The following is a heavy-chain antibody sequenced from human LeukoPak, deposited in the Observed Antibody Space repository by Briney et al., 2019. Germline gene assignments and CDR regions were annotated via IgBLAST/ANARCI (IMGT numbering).Heavy chain of an antibody. CDR1: GGTFSSYA. CDR3: ARGDVLRYFDWLFQFDY. CDR2: IIPIFGTA. Sequence: SVKVSCKASGGTFSSYAISWVRQAPGQGLEWMGGIIPIFGTANYAQKFQGRVTITADESTSTAYMELSSLRSEDTAVYYCARGDVLRYFDWLFQFDYWGQGTLVTVSS. V-gene: IGHV1-69*13. J-gene: IGHJ4*02. D-gene: IGHD3-9*01.